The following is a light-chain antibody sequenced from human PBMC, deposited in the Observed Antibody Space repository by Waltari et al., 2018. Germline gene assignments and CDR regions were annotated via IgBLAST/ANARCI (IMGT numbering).Light chain of an antibody. CDR1: QNAFNY. CDR2: DAS. J-gene: IGKJ4*01. Sequence: EIVLTHSPATLSLSPGERATLSCRASQNAFNYVAWYQQRPGQAPRLLISDASNRAAGVPDRFDAFGSGTDFTLTISSLEPEDFAVYYCQQRNDWPLTFGGGTRVEIK. CDR3: QQRNDWPLT. V-gene: IGKV3-11*01.